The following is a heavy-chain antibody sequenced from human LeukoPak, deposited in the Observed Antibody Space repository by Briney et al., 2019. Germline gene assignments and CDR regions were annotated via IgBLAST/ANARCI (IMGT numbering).Heavy chain of an antibody. D-gene: IGHD5-18*01. V-gene: IGHV1-58*01. J-gene: IGHJ6*03. CDR3: ARDYSSPPWRNSYYMDV. CDR2: IVVGSGNT. Sequence: ASVKVSCKASGFTFTSSAVQWVRQARGQRLEWIGWIVVGSGNTNYAQKFQERVTITRDMSTSTAYMELSSLRSEDTAVYYCARDYSSPPWRNSYYMDVWGKGTTVTVSS. CDR1: GFTFTSSA.